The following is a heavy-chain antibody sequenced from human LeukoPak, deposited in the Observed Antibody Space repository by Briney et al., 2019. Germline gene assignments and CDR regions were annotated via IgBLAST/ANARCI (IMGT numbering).Heavy chain of an antibody. CDR1: GFTFSSYS. V-gene: IGHV3-21*01. Sequence: GGSLRLSCAASGFTFSSYSMNWVRQAPGKGLGWVSSISSSSSYIYYADSVKGRFTISRDNAKNSLYLQMNSLRAEDTAGYYCARVWGYCSSTSCYGAFDIWGQGTMVTVSS. CDR2: ISSSSSYI. CDR3: ARVWGYCSSTSCYGAFDI. J-gene: IGHJ3*02. D-gene: IGHD2-2*01.